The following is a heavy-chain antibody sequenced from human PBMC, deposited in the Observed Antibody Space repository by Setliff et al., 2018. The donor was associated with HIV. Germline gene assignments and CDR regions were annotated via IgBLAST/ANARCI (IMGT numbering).Heavy chain of an antibody. CDR3: ARNGIQYQVLPNWFDP. Sequence: ASVKVSCKASGYTFTSYYLHWVRQAPGQGLEWMGMINPSGGSASYAQKFQGRVTMSRDTSTSTVYMELSSLISEDTALYYCARNGIQYQVLPNWFDPWGQGTLVTVSS. V-gene: IGHV1-46*01. CDR2: INPSGGSA. D-gene: IGHD2-2*01. J-gene: IGHJ5*02. CDR1: GYTFTSYY.